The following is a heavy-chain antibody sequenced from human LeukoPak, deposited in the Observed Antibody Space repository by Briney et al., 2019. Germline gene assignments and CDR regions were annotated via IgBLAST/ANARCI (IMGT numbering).Heavy chain of an antibody. D-gene: IGHD6-6*01. CDR2: INSDGSST. CDR3: AREMKSSGAFF. Sequence: GGSLRLSCAASGFTFSSYWMHWVRQAPGKGLVWVSRINSDGSSTTYADSVKGRFTISRDNAKNTLYLQMNSLRAEDTAVYYCAREMKSSGAFFWGQGTLVTVSS. CDR1: GFTFSSYW. J-gene: IGHJ4*02. V-gene: IGHV3-74*01.